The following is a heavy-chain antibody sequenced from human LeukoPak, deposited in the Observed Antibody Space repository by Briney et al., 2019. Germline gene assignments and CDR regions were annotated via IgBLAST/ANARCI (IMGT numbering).Heavy chain of an antibody. Sequence: SETLSLPCTVSGGSISSGSHYWDWIRQPPGKGLEWIGSFYYSGSPYYNPSLKRRVTISVDTSKNQFSLNLSSVTAADTAVYYCARNVPNSGSYYAFDFWGQGTLVTVSS. V-gene: IGHV4-39*01. CDR1: GGSISSGSHY. CDR3: ARNVPNSGSYYAFDF. CDR2: FYYSGSP. J-gene: IGHJ4*02. D-gene: IGHD1-26*01.